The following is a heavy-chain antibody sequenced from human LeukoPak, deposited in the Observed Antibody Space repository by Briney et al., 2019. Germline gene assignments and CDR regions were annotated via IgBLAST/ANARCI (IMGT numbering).Heavy chain of an antibody. J-gene: IGHJ3*02. Sequence: SETLSLTCAVSGYSISSGYYWGWIRQPPGKGREWIGSIYHSGSTYYNPSLKSRVTISVDTSKNQFSLKLSSVTAADTAVYYCARSSGSYLDAFDIWGQGTMVTVSS. CDR1: GYSISSGYY. CDR3: ARSSGSYLDAFDI. CDR2: IYHSGST. V-gene: IGHV4-38-2*01. D-gene: IGHD1-26*01.